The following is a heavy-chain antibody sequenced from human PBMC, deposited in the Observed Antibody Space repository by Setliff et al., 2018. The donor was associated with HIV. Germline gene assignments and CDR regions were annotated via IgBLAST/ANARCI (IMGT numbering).Heavy chain of an antibody. D-gene: IGHD2-21*01. CDR2: IWYDGGKK. Sequence: GGSLRLSCEGSGFSFSVYGMHWVRQAPGKGLEWVAVIWYDGGKKEYGDSVKGRFTISRDDSKNTLYLQMNSLRAEDTAVYYCARGQFRLRPDSLDLWGQGTLVTVSS. CDR3: ARGQFRLRPDSLDL. CDR1: GFSFSVYG. J-gene: IGHJ3*01. V-gene: IGHV3-33*01.